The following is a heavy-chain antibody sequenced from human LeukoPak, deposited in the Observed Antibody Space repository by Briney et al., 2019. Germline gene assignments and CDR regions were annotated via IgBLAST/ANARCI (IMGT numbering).Heavy chain of an antibody. CDR3: ARLGKGDYGDFLDRYAFDI. V-gene: IGHV1-2*02. CDR1: GYTFTGYY. J-gene: IGHJ3*02. D-gene: IGHD4-17*01. CDR2: INPNSGGT. Sequence: ASVKVSCKASGYTFTGYYMHWARQAPGQGLEWMGWINPNSGGTNYAQKFQGRVTMTRDTSISTAYMELSRLRSDDTAVYYCARLGKGDYGDFLDRYAFDIWGQGTMVTVSS.